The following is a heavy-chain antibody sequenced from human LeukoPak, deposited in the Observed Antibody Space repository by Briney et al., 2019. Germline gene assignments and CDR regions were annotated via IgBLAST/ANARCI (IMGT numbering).Heavy chain of an antibody. CDR3: AKGAASRCRGALCYPFDC. D-gene: IGHD2-15*01. CDR2: ISYDGSNK. CDR1: GFTFSSYG. Sequence: GGSLRLSCAASGFTFSSYGMHWVRQAPGKGLEWVAVISYDGSNKYYADSVKGRFTVSRDNSKNTLYLQMTSLRAEDTAVYYCAKGAASRCRGALCYPFDCWGQGTLVTVSS. V-gene: IGHV3-30*18. J-gene: IGHJ4*02.